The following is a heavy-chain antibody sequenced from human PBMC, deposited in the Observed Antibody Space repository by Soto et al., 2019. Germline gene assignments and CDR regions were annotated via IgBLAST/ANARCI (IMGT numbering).Heavy chain of an antibody. CDR1: GDSVSSNSAA. CDR2: TYYRSKWYN. CDR3: ARDPVGDTYYDYIWGSYRSASEAFDI. J-gene: IGHJ3*02. V-gene: IGHV6-1*01. D-gene: IGHD3-16*02. Sequence: SQTLSLTCAISGDSVSSNSAAWNWIRQSPSRGLEWLGRTYYRSKWYNDYAVSVKSRITINPDTSKNQFSLQLNSVTPEETAVYYCARDPVGDTYYDYIWGSYRSASEAFDIWGQGTMVTVSS.